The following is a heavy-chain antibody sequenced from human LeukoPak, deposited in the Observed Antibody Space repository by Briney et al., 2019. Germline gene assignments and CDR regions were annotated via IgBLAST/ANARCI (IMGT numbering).Heavy chain of an antibody. CDR3: ARGLLEWLYFDY. Sequence: SVKVSCKASGGTFSSYAISWVRQAPGQGLEWMGGIIPIFGTANYAQKFQGRVTITTDESTSTAYMELSSLRSEDTAVYYCARGLLEWLYFDYSGQGTLVTVSS. D-gene: IGHD3-3*01. CDR1: GGTFSSYA. J-gene: IGHJ4*02. CDR2: IIPIFGTA. V-gene: IGHV1-69*05.